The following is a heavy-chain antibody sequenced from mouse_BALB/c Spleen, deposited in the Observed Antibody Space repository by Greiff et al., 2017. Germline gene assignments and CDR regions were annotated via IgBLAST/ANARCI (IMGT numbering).Heavy chain of an antibody. J-gene: IGHJ2*01. CDR2: IDPETGGT. Sequence: VQLQQSGAELVRPGASVTLSCKASGYTFTDYEMHWVKQTPVHGLEWIGAIDPETGGTAYNQKFKGKATLTADKSSSTAYMELRSLTSEDSAVYYCTKGDDGYYYWGQGTTLTVSS. CDR1: GYTFTDYE. V-gene: IGHV1-15*01. D-gene: IGHD2-3*01. CDR3: TKGDDGYYY.